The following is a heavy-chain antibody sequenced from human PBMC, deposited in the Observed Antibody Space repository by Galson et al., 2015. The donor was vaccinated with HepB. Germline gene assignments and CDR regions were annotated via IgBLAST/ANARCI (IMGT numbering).Heavy chain of an antibody. Sequence: LSLTCTVSGASISSSLYYWVWIRQPPEKGLEWIGSIYYTGNTYYKSSLKSRVTISADMSKNQFSLKVNSVTAADTAIYYCARDAIWSYDSTGYPNQFHYHGMTVWGQGTTVAVSS. J-gene: IGHJ6*02. CDR1: GASISSSLYY. CDR3: ARDAIWSYDSTGYPNQFHYHGMTV. V-gene: IGHV4-39*07. D-gene: IGHD3-22*01. CDR2: IYYTGNT.